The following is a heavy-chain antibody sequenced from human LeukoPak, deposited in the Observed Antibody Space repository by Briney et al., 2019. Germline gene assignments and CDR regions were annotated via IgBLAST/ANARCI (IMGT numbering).Heavy chain of an antibody. D-gene: IGHD2-21*02. V-gene: IGHV3-23*03. CDR3: AKDPPAHIVVVTAADY. CDR1: GFTFSSYA. J-gene: IGHJ4*02. CDR2: IYSGGST. Sequence: GGSLRLSCAASGFTFSSYAMSWVRQAPGKGLEWVSVIYSGGSTYYADSVKGRFTISRDNSKNTLYLQMNSLRAEDTAVYYCAKDPPAHIVVVTAADYWGRGTLVTVSS.